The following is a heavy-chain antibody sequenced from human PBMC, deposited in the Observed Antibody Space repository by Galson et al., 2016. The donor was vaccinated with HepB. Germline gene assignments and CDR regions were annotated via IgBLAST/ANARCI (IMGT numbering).Heavy chain of an antibody. J-gene: IGHJ4*02. CDR1: GFPFYGFA. V-gene: IGHV3-23*01. CDR3: TKDCRGGYRYGHCDN. D-gene: IGHD5-18*01. CDR2: ISDSGSTT. Sequence: SLRLSCAASGFPFYGFAMSWVRQAPGKGLEWVSGISDSGSTTHYADSVRGRFTISRDNSKNTLFLEMNSLRVEDAAVYYCTKDCRGGYRYGHCDNWGQGNLVTVSS.